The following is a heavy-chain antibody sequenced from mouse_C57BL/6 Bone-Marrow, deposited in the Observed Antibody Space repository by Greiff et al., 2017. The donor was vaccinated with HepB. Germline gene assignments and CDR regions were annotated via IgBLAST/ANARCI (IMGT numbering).Heavy chain of an antibody. Sequence: DVMLVESGGGLVQPGGSLSLSCAASGFTFTDYYMSWVRQPPGKALEWLGFIRNKANGYTTEYSASVKGRFTISRDNSQSILYLQMNALRAEDSATYYCARSPVYYYGSSTGYYAMDYWGQGTSVTVSS. D-gene: IGHD1-1*01. CDR3: ARSPVYYYGSSTGYYAMDY. CDR2: IRNKANGYTT. CDR1: GFTFTDYY. V-gene: IGHV7-3*01. J-gene: IGHJ4*01.